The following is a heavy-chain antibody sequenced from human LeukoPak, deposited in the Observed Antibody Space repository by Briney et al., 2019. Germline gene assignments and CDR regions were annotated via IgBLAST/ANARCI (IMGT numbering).Heavy chain of an antibody. CDR2: IYHSGST. CDR3: ARTAAGTGWFDP. CDR1: GGSISSGGYS. Sequence: SETLSLTCAVSGGSISSGGYSWSWIRQPPGKGLEWIGYIYHSGSTYYNPSLKSRVTISVDRSKNQFSLKLSSVTAADTAVYYCARTAAGTGWFDPWGQGTLVPVSS. D-gene: IGHD6-13*01. V-gene: IGHV4-30-2*01. J-gene: IGHJ5*02.